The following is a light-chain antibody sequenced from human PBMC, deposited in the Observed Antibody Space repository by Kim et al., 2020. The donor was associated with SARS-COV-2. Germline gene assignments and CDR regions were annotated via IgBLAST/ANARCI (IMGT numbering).Light chain of an antibody. V-gene: IGKV1-5*03. CDR2: KAS. CDR3: QQYSSHSRT. Sequence: AAVGDRVTITCRASQSISSWLAWYQQKPGKAPKHLIYKASSLESGVPSRVSGSGSGTEFTLTISSLQPDDFATYYCQQYSSHSRTFGQGTKVDIK. J-gene: IGKJ1*01. CDR1: QSISSW.